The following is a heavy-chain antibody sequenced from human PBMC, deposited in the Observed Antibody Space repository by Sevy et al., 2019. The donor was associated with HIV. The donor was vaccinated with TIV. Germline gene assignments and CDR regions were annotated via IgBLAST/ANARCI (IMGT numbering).Heavy chain of an antibody. CDR3: ATTKDYYESSGYPFDY. D-gene: IGHD3-22*01. J-gene: IGHJ4*02. Sequence: ASVKVSCKVSGYTLTQLSMNWVRQAPGKGLEWMGSFDPEDGETIYAQKFQGRVTMTEDRSTDTAYMDLSSLRSEDTAVYYCATTKDYYESSGYPFDYWRQGTLVTVSS. V-gene: IGHV1-24*01. CDR2: FDPEDGET. CDR1: GYTLTQLS.